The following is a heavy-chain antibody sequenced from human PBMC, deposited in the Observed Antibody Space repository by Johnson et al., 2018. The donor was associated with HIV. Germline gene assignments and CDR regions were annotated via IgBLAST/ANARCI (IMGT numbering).Heavy chain of an antibody. Sequence: VQLVESGGGLVQPGGSLRLSCAASGFTFSSYAMSWVRQAPGKGLEWVSALSGSGGSTYYADSVKGRFTISRDNSKNTLYLQMNSLRAEDTAVYYCTTDPMAAAGHEAFDVWGQGTVVTVSS. D-gene: IGHD6-13*01. CDR3: TTDPMAAAGHEAFDV. J-gene: IGHJ3*01. V-gene: IGHV3-23*04. CDR1: GFTFSSYA. CDR2: LSGSGGST.